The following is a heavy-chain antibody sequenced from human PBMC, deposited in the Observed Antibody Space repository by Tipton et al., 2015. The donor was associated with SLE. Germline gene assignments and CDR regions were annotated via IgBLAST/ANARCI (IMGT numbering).Heavy chain of an antibody. CDR2: VLYTGGT. V-gene: IGHV4-59*08. CDR1: SGSISNYY. CDR3: ARHDGQWDAFDI. J-gene: IGHJ3*02. Sequence: TLSLTCTVSSGSISNYYWSWIRQPPGKGLEWIGYVLYTGGTNYNPSLRSRVAISVDTPKNQFSLSLMSMTAADTAVYYCARHDGQWDAFDIWGQGTVVTVSS. D-gene: IGHD2-8*01.